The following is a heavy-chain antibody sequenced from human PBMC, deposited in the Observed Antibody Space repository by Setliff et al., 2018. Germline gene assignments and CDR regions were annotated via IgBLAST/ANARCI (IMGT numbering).Heavy chain of an antibody. D-gene: IGHD5-18*01. V-gene: IGHV1-69*13. Sequence: GASVKVSCKASGGTFSSYAISWVRQAPGQGLEWMGGIIPMFGTANYAQKFQGRVTITADESTSTAYMELSSLRSEDTAVYYCAAIGLDTAMITGVLFDFWGQGTLVTVSS. CDR1: GGTFSSYA. CDR3: AAIGLDTAMITGVLFDF. J-gene: IGHJ4*02. CDR2: IIPMFGTA.